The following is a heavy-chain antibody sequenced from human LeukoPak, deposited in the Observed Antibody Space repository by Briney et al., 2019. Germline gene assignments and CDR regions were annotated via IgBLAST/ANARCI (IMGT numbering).Heavy chain of an antibody. D-gene: IGHD2-2*01. Sequence: GGSLRLSCAASGFTFSRYGMHWVRQAPGKGLEWVAVISPAGSSRYHADSVEGRFTISRDNSMNTLYLQMNSLRPEDTAVYYCARVEPANWSFPYYYYGMDVWGQGTTVTVSS. CDR2: ISPAGSSR. CDR3: ARVEPANWSFPYYYYGMDV. CDR1: GFTFSRYG. V-gene: IGHV3-30*03. J-gene: IGHJ6*02.